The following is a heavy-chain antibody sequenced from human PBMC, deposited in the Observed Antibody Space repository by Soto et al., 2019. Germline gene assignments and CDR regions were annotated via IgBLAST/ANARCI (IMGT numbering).Heavy chain of an antibody. CDR1: GGSFIGYY. Sequence: PSETLSLTCAVYGGSFIGYYCSFVRQPPGKGLEWIVEINHSGSTNYNPSLKSRVTISVDTSKNQFSLKLSSVTAADTAVYYCARGTGVGYYYGMDVWGQGTTVTVSS. D-gene: IGHD2-8*01. J-gene: IGHJ6*02. CDR2: INHSGST. CDR3: ARGTGVGYYYGMDV. V-gene: IGHV4-34*01.